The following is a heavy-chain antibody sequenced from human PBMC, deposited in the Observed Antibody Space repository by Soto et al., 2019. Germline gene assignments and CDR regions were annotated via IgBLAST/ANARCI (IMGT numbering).Heavy chain of an antibody. CDR3: ATAAAGYYFDY. J-gene: IGHJ4*02. Sequence: GSLRLSCAASGFTFSSYWMTWVRQAPGKGLEWVANIQQDGSDKYYVDSVKGRFTISRDNAKNSLYLQMNSLRAEDTAVYYCATAAAGYYFDYWGQGTLVTVSS. V-gene: IGHV3-7*01. CDR1: GFTFSSYW. D-gene: IGHD6-13*01. CDR2: IQQDGSDK.